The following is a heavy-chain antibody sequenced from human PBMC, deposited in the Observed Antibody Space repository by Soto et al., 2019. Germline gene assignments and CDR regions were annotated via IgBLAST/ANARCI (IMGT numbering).Heavy chain of an antibody. CDR3: ARVQDVDTAMVLADYYYGMDV. D-gene: IGHD5-18*01. Sequence: ASVKVSCKASGYTFTSYAMHWVRQAPGQRLEWMGWINAGNGNTKYSQKFQGRVTITRDTSASTAYMELSSLRSEDTAVYYCARVQDVDTAMVLADYYYGMDVWGQGTTVTVSS. J-gene: IGHJ6*02. CDR2: INAGNGNT. CDR1: GYTFTSYA. V-gene: IGHV1-3*01.